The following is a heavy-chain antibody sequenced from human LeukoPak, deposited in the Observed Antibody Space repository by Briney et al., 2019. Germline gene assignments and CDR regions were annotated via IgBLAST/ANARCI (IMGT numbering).Heavy chain of an antibody. Sequence: GGSLRLSCAASGFTFSSYSMNWVRQAPGKGLEWVSSISSSSSYIYYADSVKGRFTISRDDARNSLYLQMNSLRAEDTAVYYCARPTRRGTRGSDAFDIWGQGTMVTVSS. CDR1: GFTFSSYS. D-gene: IGHD3-16*01. CDR3: ARPTRRGTRGSDAFDI. CDR2: ISSSSSYI. J-gene: IGHJ3*02. V-gene: IGHV3-21*01.